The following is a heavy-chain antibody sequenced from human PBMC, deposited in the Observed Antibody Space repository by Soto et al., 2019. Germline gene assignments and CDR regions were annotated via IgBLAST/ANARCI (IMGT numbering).Heavy chain of an antibody. CDR1: GGSISSYY. D-gene: IGHD5-18*01. Sequence: QVQLQESRPGLVKPSETLSLTCTVSGGSISSYYWSWIRQSPGKGLEWIGYISYSGSTKYNPSLKSRVTISVDTSKNPFSLKLSSVTAADTAVYYCARGRGDTAMAWYYWGQGTLVTVSS. J-gene: IGHJ4*02. CDR3: ARGRGDTAMAWYY. CDR2: ISYSGST. V-gene: IGHV4-59*01.